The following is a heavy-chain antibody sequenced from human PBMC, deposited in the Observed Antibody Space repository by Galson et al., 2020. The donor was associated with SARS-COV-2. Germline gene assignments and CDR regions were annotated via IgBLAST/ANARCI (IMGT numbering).Heavy chain of an antibody. CDR1: GCTISSGSYY. CDR3: ARWSRVVLRHIVVVSNPGAFDI. CDR2: IYTSGST. J-gene: IGHJ3*02. D-gene: IGHD2-21*01. Sequence: SETLSLTCTVSGCTISSGSYYWSRNRQPAGQGLVWIGRIYTSGSTNYNPSLKSRVNISVDTSKNQFSLKLSSVTAADTAVYYCARWSRVVLRHIVVVSNPGAFDIWGQGTMVTVSS. V-gene: IGHV4-61*02.